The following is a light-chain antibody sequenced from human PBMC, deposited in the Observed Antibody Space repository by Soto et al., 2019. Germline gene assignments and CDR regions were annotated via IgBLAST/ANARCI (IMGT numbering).Light chain of an antibody. CDR3: QQYGSSPRVT. J-gene: IGKJ4*01. CDR2: GAS. V-gene: IGKV3-20*01. Sequence: EIVLTQSPGTLSLSPGERATLSCRASQSVSSSYLAWYQQKPGQAPRLLIYGASSRATGIPDRFNGSGSGTDFTLTISRLEPEDFAVYYCQQYGSSPRVTFGGGTKVEIK. CDR1: QSVSSSY.